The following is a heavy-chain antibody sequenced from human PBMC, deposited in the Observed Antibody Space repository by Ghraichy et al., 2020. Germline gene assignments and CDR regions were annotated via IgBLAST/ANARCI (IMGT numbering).Heavy chain of an antibody. CDR1: GFTFSSYG. CDR3: ARVSVAGAEHDAFDI. J-gene: IGHJ3*02. CDR2: IWYDGSNK. Sequence: GESLNISCAASGFTFSSYGMHWVRQAPGKGLEWVAVIWYDGSNKYYADSVKGRFTISRDNSKNTLYLQMNSLRAEDTAVYYCARVSVAGAEHDAFDIWGQGTMVTVSS. V-gene: IGHV3-33*01. D-gene: IGHD6-19*01.